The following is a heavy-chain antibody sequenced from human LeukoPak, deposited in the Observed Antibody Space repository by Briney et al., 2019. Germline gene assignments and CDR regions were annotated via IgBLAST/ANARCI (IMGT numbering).Heavy chain of an antibody. Sequence: GGSLRLSCAASGFTFSSYGMHWVRQAPRKGQEWVAVISYDGSNKYYADSVKGRFTISRDNSKNTLYLQMNSLRAEDTAVYYCAKDRGGMNTAMVTPDYWGQGTLVTVSS. J-gene: IGHJ4*02. V-gene: IGHV3-30*18. D-gene: IGHD5-18*01. CDR3: AKDRGGMNTAMVTPDY. CDR2: ISYDGSNK. CDR1: GFTFSSYG.